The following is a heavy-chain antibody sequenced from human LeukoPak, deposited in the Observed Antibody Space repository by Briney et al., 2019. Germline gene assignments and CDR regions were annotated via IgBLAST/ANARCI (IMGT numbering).Heavy chain of an antibody. D-gene: IGHD3-3*01. J-gene: IGHJ6*03. Sequence: SVKVSCKASGGTFSSYAISWARQAPGQGLEWMGGIIPIFGTANYAQKFQGRVTITADESTSTAYMELSSLRSEDTAVYYCARGSVARFLEWLLPYYYYYYMDVWGKGTTVTVSS. CDR2: IIPIFGTA. V-gene: IGHV1-69*13. CDR3: ARGSVARFLEWLLPYYYYYYMDV. CDR1: GGTFSSYA.